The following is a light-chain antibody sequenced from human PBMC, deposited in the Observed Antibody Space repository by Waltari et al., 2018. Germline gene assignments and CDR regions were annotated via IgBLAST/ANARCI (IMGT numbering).Light chain of an antibody. CDR1: SSDVGGFYF. J-gene: IGLJ1*01. V-gene: IGLV2-14*03. Sequence: QSALTQPASVSGSPGQSITISCTGTSSDVGGFYFVSWYPQHPAKAPKLIISNVSRRPSGVSYRFSGSKSGNRASLTISGLQAEDEATYYCSSYTSDYTYVFGTGTEVTVV. CDR2: NVS. CDR3: SSYTSDYTYV.